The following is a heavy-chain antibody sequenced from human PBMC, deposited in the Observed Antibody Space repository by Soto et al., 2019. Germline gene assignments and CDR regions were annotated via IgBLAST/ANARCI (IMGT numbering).Heavy chain of an antibody. Sequence: AASVKVSCKASGVTFSSYAISWVRQAPGQGLEWMGGIIPISGTANYAQKFQGRVTITADESTSTAYMERSSLRSEDTAVYYCACDSSGCYSATGYWGQGTLVTVSS. CDR2: IIPISGTA. CDR1: GVTFSSYA. V-gene: IGHV1-69*13. D-gene: IGHD3-22*01. CDR3: ACDSSGCYSATGY. J-gene: IGHJ4*02.